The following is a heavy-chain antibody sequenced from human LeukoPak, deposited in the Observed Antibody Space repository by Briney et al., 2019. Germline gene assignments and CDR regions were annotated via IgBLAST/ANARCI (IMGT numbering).Heavy chain of an antibody. V-gene: IGHV4-59*08. CDR3: ARLSAAGSSPPRMDV. CDR1: GGSISSYY. J-gene: IGHJ6*02. Sequence: NASETLSLTCTVSGGSISSYYWSWIRQPPGKGLEWIGYIYYSGSTNYNPSLKSRVTISVDTSKNQSSLKLSSVTAADTAVYYCARLSAAGSSPPRMDVWGQGTTVTVSS. D-gene: IGHD6-13*01. CDR2: IYYSGST.